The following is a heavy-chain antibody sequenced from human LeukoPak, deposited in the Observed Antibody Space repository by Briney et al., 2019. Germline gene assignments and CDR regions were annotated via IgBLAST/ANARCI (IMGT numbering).Heavy chain of an antibody. CDR1: GFTFNNYA. D-gene: IGHD6-19*01. Sequence: GGSLRLSCAGSGFTFNNYAMSWVRQAPGKGLEWVSAISGAGGNTYYADSVKGRFTISKDNSKNTLSLQMNSLRADDTAVYYCATHKGGYSSGWFDYWGQGTLVTVSS. V-gene: IGHV3-23*01. J-gene: IGHJ4*02. CDR2: ISGAGGNT. CDR3: ATHKGGYSSGWFDY.